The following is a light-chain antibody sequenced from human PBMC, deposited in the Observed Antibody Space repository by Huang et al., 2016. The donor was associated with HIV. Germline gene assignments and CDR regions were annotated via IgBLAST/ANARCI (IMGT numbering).Light chain of an antibody. CDR3: QQRSKWPLT. J-gene: IGKJ4*01. CDR2: DVS. CDR1: QSIGTY. V-gene: IGKV3-11*01. Sequence: EIVLTQSPVTLSLSPGDRATLSCRASQSIGTYLAWYQQKSGQAPRLLIYDVSNRAAGVPARFSASGSGTDFTLTIASLDPDDFAIYHCQQRSKWPLTFGGGTKV.